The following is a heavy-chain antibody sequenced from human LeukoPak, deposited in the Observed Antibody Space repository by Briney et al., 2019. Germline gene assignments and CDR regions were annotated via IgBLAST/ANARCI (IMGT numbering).Heavy chain of an antibody. V-gene: IGHV3-48*04. Sequence: GGSLRLSWAASGFIFSDYSMNWVHQAPGKGLEWVSNIRGSAIGGGSGMYYADSVKGRFTISRDDAKNSLYLHMSSLRAEDTAIYYCAKEAVAAAGPFDYWGQGTLVTVSS. CDR3: AKEAVAAAGPFDY. CDR1: GFIFSDYS. CDR2: IRGSAIGGGSGM. J-gene: IGHJ4*02. D-gene: IGHD6-13*01.